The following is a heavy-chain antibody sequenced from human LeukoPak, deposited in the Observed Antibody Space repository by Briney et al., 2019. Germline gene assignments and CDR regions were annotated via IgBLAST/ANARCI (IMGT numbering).Heavy chain of an antibody. CDR1: GXSISSYY. D-gene: IGHD6-19*01. CDR2: IYYSGST. J-gene: IGHJ4*02. Sequence: SETLSLTCTVSGXSISSYYWSWIRQPPGKGLEWIGYIYYSGSTNYNPSLKSRVTISVDTSKNQFSLKLSSVTAADTAVYYCARAIRQWLGTLYYFDYWGQGTLVTVSS. CDR3: ARAIRQWLGTLYYFDY. V-gene: IGHV4-59*01.